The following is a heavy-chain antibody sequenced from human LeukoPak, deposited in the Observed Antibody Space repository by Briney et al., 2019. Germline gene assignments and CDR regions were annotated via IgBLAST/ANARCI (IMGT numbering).Heavy chain of an antibody. J-gene: IGHJ4*02. D-gene: IGHD2-15*01. CDR3: ARARTGRYCSGGSCYRLYYFDY. V-gene: IGHV3-53*01. Sequence: PGGSLRLSCAASGFTVGSNYMNWVRQAPGKGLEWVSVIHSDGTTYYADSVKGRFTISRDNFKNTLYLQMNSLRAEDTAMYYCARARTGRYCSGGSCYRLYYFDYWGQGTLVTVSS. CDR1: GFTVGSNY. CDR2: IHSDGTT.